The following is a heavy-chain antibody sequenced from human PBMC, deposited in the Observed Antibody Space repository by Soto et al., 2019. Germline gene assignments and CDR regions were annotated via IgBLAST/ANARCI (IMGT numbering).Heavy chain of an antibody. V-gene: IGHV3-30*18. Sequence: PGGSLRLSCAASGFTFSSYGMHWVRPAPGKGLEWVAVISYDGSNKYYADSVKGRFTISRDNSKNTLYLQMNSLRAEDTAVYYCAKDKPDSYGDPREDYYYGMDVWGQGSRVTV. J-gene: IGHJ6*02. CDR3: AKDKPDSYGDPREDYYYGMDV. CDR1: GFTFSSYG. D-gene: IGHD4-17*01. CDR2: ISYDGSNK.